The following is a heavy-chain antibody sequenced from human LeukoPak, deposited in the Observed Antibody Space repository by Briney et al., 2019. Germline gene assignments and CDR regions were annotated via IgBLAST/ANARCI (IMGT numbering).Heavy chain of an antibody. V-gene: IGHV4-34*08. CDR2: INYNGSP. CDR3: ARLGYRFYFDRTGSYNPNFLDY. D-gene: IGHD3-22*01. J-gene: IGHJ4*02. Sequence: SETLSLTCAVYGGTFKEYQWNWIRHSPKKGLEWIGEINYNGSPNYNPSLKSRVTLSVDTSKNQFSLKLRSVTAADTAVYFCARLGYRFYFDRTGSYNPNFLDYWSQGTLVSVSS. CDR1: GGTFKEYQ.